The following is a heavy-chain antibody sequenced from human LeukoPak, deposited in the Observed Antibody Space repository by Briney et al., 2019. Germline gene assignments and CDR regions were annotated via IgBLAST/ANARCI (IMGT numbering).Heavy chain of an antibody. CDR2: INYDARSR. V-gene: IGHV3-74*01. J-gene: IGHJ1*01. CDR1: GFTFSLSW. CDR3: VRGAGPGTPFD. D-gene: IGHD1-1*01. Sequence: GGSLRLSCAASGFTFSLSWMHWVRQAPGKGLEWVSSINYDARSRTYADSVKGRLTISRDNAENTLFLQMNSLRVGDTAIYSCVRGAGPGTPFDWGQGILVTVSS.